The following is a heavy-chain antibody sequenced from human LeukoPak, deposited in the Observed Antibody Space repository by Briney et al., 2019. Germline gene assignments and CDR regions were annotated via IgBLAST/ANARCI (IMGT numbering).Heavy chain of an antibody. CDR1: GYTFTSYY. J-gene: IGHJ4*02. CDR3: VRNAASGFDY. Sequence: GASVKVSCKASGYTFTSYYMHWVRQAPGQGLEWMGRIDPSGGSTPYAQKFQGRLIMTRDMSTNTVEMELSSLRYEDTAVYYCVRNAASGFDYWGQGTLVIVSS. V-gene: IGHV1-46*01. CDR2: IDPSGGST.